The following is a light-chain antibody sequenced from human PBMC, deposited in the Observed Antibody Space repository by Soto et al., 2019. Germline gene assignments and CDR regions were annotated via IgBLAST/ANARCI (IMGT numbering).Light chain of an antibody. CDR1: QSISSW. J-gene: IGKJ1*01. CDR3: QQYNSNSRT. Sequence: DIQMTQSPSTLSASVGDRVTITCRASQSISSWLAWYQQKPGKAPKLLIYKASSLESGVPSRFSGSGSGTEFTLTISSLQPDHFATYYCQQYNSNSRTFGQGTKVEIK. CDR2: KAS. V-gene: IGKV1-5*03.